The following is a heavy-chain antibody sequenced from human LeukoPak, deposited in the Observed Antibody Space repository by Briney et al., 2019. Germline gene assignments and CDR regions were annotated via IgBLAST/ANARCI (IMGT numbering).Heavy chain of an antibody. Sequence: PSETLSLTCTVSGGSISSGGYYWTWIRQPAGKGLEWIGRIYTSGSTKYNPSFKSRVTISVDTSKNRFSLKLSSVTAADTAVYYCAKDQDGYSSSSFDYWGQGTLVTVSS. J-gene: IGHJ4*02. D-gene: IGHD6-13*01. V-gene: IGHV4-61*02. CDR1: GGSISSGGYY. CDR2: IYTSGST. CDR3: AKDQDGYSSSSFDY.